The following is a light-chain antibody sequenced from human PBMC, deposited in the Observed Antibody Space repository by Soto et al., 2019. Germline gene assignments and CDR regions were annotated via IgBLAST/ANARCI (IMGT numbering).Light chain of an antibody. J-gene: IGLJ1*01. V-gene: IGLV2-14*03. Sequence: QSVLTQPASVSGSPGQSITISCTGTSSDVGGYNSVSWYQQHPGKAPKLMIYNVNNRPSGISNRFSGSKSGKTASLTITWLQAEDEADYYCSSYTSTSTYVFGTGTKVT. CDR1: SSDVGGYNS. CDR2: NVN. CDR3: SSYTSTSTYV.